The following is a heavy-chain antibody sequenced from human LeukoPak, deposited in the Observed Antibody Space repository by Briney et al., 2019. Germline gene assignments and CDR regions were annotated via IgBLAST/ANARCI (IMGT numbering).Heavy chain of an antibody. CDR2: INDSGRAT. CDR3: VNDVSGSYTFDY. Sequence: GGSLRLSCSASGFTFSSSAMHWVRQAPGKGLEYVSGINDSGRATHYGDSLKGRFTISRDNSKNTLYLQMSTLTTEDTAIYYCVNDVSGSYTFDYWGQGTLVTVSS. CDR1: GFTFSSSA. J-gene: IGHJ4*02. V-gene: IGHV3-64D*09. D-gene: IGHD1-26*01.